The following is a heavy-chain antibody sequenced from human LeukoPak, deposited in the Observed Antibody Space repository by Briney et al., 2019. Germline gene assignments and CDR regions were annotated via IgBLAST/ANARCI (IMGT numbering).Heavy chain of an antibody. CDR3: ARDPPRGDY. Sequence: GGSLRLSCAASGFTFSSYEMNWVRQAPGKGLEWVSVIYSGGSTYYADSVKGRFTISRDNSKNTLYLQMNSLRAEDTAVYYCARDPPRGDYWGQGTLVTVSS. D-gene: IGHD1-26*01. J-gene: IGHJ4*02. V-gene: IGHV3-66*02. CDR1: GFTFSSYE. CDR2: IYSGGST.